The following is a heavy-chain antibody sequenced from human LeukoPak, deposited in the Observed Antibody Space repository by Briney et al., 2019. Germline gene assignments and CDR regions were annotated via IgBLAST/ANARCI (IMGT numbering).Heavy chain of an antibody. CDR1: GFTFSSYS. CDR2: ISSSSSTI. J-gene: IGHJ4*02. CDR3: ARDKRRWLHTDF. D-gene: IGHD5-24*01. V-gene: IGHV3-48*01. Sequence: GGSLRLSCAASGFTFSSYSMNWVRQAPGKGLEWVSYISSSSSTIYYADSVTGRFTISRDNAKNSLYLQMNSLRAEDTAVYCCARDKRRWLHTDFWYQGTLVTVS.